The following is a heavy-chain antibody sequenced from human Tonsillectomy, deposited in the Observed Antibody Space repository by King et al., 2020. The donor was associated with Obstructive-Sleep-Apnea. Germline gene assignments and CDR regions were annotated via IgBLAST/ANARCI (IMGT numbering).Heavy chain of an antibody. Sequence: VQLVQSGSELKRPGASVKISCKTSGYTFTTDALTWVRQAPGQGLEWMGWINTDTGNPTSAQDFARRFVFSLDTSVGTAYLQINSLRAEDTAVYYCARDYYFESDGFYAESNDVFDIWGQGTMVTVSS. D-gene: IGHD3-22*01. V-gene: IGHV7-4-1*02. CDR1: GYTFTTDA. CDR2: INTDTGNP. J-gene: IGHJ3*02. CDR3: ARDYYFESDGFYAESNDVFDI.